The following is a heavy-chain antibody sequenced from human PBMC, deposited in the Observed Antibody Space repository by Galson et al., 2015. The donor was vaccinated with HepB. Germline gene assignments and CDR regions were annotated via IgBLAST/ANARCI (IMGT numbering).Heavy chain of an antibody. CDR1: EFTFSSYW. CDR3: ARRISLVRGIITKPDYYYGMDV. J-gene: IGHJ6*02. CDR2: INPAGSEK. Sequence: SLRLSCAASEFTFSSYWMNWVRQAPGKGLEWVANINPAGSEKYYVASLKGRSTTSRDNAKNSSYLQMASLRAEDTAVYYCARRISLVRGIITKPDYYYGMDVWGQGTTVTVAS. V-gene: IGHV3-7*03. D-gene: IGHD3-10*01.